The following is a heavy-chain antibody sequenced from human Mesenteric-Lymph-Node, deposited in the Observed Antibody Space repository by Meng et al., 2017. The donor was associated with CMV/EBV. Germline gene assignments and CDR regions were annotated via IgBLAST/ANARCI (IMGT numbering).Heavy chain of an antibody. CDR1: GFTFSSYA. J-gene: IGHJ4*02. CDR3: AKDRSGYDYRYLDY. V-gene: IGHV3-30-3*01. D-gene: IGHD5-12*01. Sequence: GGSLRLSCAASGFTFSSYAMHWVRQAPGKGLEWVAVISYDGSNKYYADSVKGRFTISRDNSKNTLYLQMNSLRAEDTAVYYCAKDRSGYDYRYLDYWGQGTLVTVSS. CDR2: ISYDGSNK.